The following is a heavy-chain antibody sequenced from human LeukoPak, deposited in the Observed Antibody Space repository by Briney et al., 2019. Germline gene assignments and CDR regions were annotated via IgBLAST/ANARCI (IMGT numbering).Heavy chain of an antibody. CDR2: INHNGNVN. CDR1: GFTISSYH. Sequence: GGSLRLSCAASGFTISSYHMSWVRQAPGKGLEWVASINHNGNVNYYVDSVKGRFTISRDNAKNSLYLQMSNLRAEDTAVYFCARGGGLDVWGQGATVTVSS. V-gene: IGHV3-7*03. CDR3: ARGGGLDV. D-gene: IGHD3-16*01. J-gene: IGHJ6*02.